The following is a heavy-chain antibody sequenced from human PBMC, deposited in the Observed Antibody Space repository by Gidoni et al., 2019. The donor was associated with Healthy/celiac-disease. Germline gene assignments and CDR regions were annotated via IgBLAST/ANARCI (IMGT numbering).Heavy chain of an antibody. V-gene: IGHV3-23*01. CDR3: AKGPGIFGVVIKPTMGAFDI. CDR2: ISGSGGST. D-gene: IGHD3-3*01. Sequence: EVQLLASGGGLVQPGGSLRLSCAASGFTFSSYAMSWVRQAPGKGLEWVSAISGSGGSTYYADSVKGRFTISRDNSKNTLYLQMNSLRAEDTAVYYCAKGPGIFGVVIKPTMGAFDIWGQGTMVTVSS. CDR1: GFTFSSYA. J-gene: IGHJ3*02.